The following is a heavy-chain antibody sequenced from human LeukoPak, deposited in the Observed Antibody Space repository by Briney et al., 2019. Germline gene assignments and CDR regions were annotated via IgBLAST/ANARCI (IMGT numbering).Heavy chain of an antibody. D-gene: IGHD2-2*01. CDR3: ARGGGRYCSSTSCYRDWFDP. CDR1: GYTFTSYD. CDR2: MNPNSGNT. J-gene: IGHJ5*02. V-gene: IGHV1-8*03. Sequence: ASVKVSCKASGYTFTSYDINWVRQATGQGLEWMGWMNPNSGNTGYAQKFQGRVTITRNTSISTAYMELSSLGSEDTAVYYCARGGGRYCSSTSCYRDWFDPWGQGTLVTVSS.